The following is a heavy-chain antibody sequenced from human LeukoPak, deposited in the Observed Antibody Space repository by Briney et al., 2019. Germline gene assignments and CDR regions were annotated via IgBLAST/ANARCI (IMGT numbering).Heavy chain of an antibody. CDR1: GFTFSSYA. D-gene: IGHD3-3*01. CDR2: ISGSGGST. V-gene: IGHV3-23*01. Sequence: PGGSLRLSCAASGFTFSSYAMSWVRQAPGKGLEWVSAISGSGGSTYYADSVKGRFTISRDNSKNTLYLQMNSLRAEDTAVYYCAKDGQPPYYDFWSGYYTLVYNWFDPWGQGTLVTVSS. J-gene: IGHJ5*02. CDR3: AKDGQPPYYDFWSGYYTLVYNWFDP.